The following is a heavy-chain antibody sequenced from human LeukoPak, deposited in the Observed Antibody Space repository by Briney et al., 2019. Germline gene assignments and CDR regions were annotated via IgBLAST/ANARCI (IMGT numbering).Heavy chain of an antibody. CDR3: AIEEETFDY. CDR1: ERTFSSYA. J-gene: IGHJ4*02. V-gene: IGHV1-69*06. CDR2: IIPIFGTA. Sequence: SVKVSCNASERTFSSYAISWVRQAPGQVLEWMGGIIPIFGTANYAQKFQGRVTITADKSTSTAYMELRSLRSEDTAVYYCAIEEETFDYWGQGTLVTVSS.